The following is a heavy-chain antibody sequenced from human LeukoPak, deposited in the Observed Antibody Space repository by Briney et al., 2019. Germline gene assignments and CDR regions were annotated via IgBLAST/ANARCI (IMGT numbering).Heavy chain of an antibody. CDR3: ARSGYSYDSAVYWNFDL. CDR2: IYYSGST. CDR1: GGSISSSSYY. D-gene: IGHD5-18*01. V-gene: IGHV4-39*07. Sequence: SETLSLTCTVSGGSISSSSYYWGWIRQPPGKGLEWIGSIYYSGSTYYNPSLKSRVTMSVDMSKNRLSLRLTSVTAADTAVYYCARSGYSYDSAVYWNFDLWGRGTLVTVSS. J-gene: IGHJ2*01.